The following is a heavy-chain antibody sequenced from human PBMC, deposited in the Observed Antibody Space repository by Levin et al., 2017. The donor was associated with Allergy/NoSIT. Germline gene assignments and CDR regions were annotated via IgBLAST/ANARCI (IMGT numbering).Heavy chain of an antibody. V-gene: IGHV3-30*18. Sequence: GESLKISCAASGFTFSSYGMHWVRQAPGKGLEWVAVISYDGSNKYYADSVKGRFTISRDNSKNTLYLQMNSLRAEDTAVYYCAKEGTGKDFDYWGQGTLVTVSS. D-gene: IGHD3/OR15-3a*01. CDR1: GFTFSSYG. CDR2: ISYDGSNK. CDR3: AKEGTGKDFDY. J-gene: IGHJ4*02.